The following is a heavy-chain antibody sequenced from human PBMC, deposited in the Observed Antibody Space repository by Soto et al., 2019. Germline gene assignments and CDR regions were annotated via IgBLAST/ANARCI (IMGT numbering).Heavy chain of an antibody. CDR2: IIPMLAIT. V-gene: IGHV1-69*02. D-gene: IGHD6-25*01. CDR1: GGTFNVYT. Sequence: QVQLVQSGAEVKKPGSSVKVSCKASGGTFNVYTIIWVRQAPGQGREWMGRIIPMLAITNYAQRFQGRVTLTADTSTTTAYMELSSLTSEDTAVDYCALGSGSGENFDIGGQGTLVTVSS. J-gene: IGHJ3*02. CDR3: ALGSGSGENFDI.